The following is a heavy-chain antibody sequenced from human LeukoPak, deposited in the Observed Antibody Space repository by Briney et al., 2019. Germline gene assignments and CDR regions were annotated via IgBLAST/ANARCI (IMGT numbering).Heavy chain of an antibody. CDR3: AREACGAARQGGCFDY. D-gene: IGHD6-6*01. CDR2: IFHSGST. Sequence: SETLSLTCTVSGYSISSGYYWGWIRQPPGKGLEWIGNIFHSGSTYYNPSLKSRVTISLDTSKNQFSLKLSSVTAADTAVYYCAREACGAARQGGCFDYWGQGTLVTVSS. V-gene: IGHV4-38-2*02. J-gene: IGHJ4*02. CDR1: GYSISSGYY.